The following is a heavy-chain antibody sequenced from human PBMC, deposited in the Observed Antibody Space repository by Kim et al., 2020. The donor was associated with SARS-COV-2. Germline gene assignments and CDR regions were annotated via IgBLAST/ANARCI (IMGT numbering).Heavy chain of an antibody. V-gene: IGHV3-23*01. CDR3: AKDTWEPTEGPFDY. D-gene: IGHD1-26*01. Sequence: ADSVKGRFTISRDNSKNTLYLQMNSLRAEDTAVYYCAKDTWEPTEGPFDYWGQGTLVTVSS. J-gene: IGHJ4*02.